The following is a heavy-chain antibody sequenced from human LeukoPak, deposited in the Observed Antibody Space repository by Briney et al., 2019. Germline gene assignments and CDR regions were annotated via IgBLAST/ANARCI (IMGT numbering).Heavy chain of an antibody. CDR3: ARDLGYCSSTSCYYYYGMDV. CDR1: GFTFSAYS. V-gene: IGHV3-21*04. Sequence: PGGSLRLSCAASGFTFSAYSMNWVRQAPGKGLEWVSSITSSSSSIYYADSVKGRFTISRDNSKNTLYLQMNSLRAEDTAVYYCARDLGYCSSTSCYYYYGMDVWGQGTTVTVSS. D-gene: IGHD2-2*01. J-gene: IGHJ6*02. CDR2: ITSSSSSI.